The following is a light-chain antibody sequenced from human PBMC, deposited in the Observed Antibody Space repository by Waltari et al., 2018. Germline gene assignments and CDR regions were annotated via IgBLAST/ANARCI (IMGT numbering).Light chain of an antibody. V-gene: IGKV1-5*03. Sequence: DIQMTQSPSTLSASVGDRVTIPCRASQPISGWLAWYQHKPGNVPKLLIYKSSVLESGVPTRFSGSASQTHFTLTISSLQPDDSAIYYCQHYHSYPLTFGGGTKVEIK. CDR2: KSS. J-gene: IGKJ4*01. CDR3: QHYHSYPLT. CDR1: QPISGW.